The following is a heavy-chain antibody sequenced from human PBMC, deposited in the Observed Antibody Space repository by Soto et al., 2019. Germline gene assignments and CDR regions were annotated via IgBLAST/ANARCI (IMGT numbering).Heavy chain of an antibody. CDR1: GYTFTSYD. Sequence: KLSCKATGYTFTSYDINWLRQAPGQGLEWMGWMSPNTGKTVYAQKFQGRISLTRDTSINTAYMELSSLRSEDSALYYCAKHNTSVFGMDVWGQGTTVTVSS. D-gene: IGHD1-20*01. V-gene: IGHV1-8*01. CDR2: MSPNTGKT. J-gene: IGHJ6*02. CDR3: AKHNTSVFGMDV.